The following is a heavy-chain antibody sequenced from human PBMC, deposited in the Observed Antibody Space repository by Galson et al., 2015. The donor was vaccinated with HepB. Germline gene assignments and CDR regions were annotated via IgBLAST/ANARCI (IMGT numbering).Heavy chain of an antibody. V-gene: IGHV3-21*01. CDR3: ARDPYDTKTSGDYDYYGMDV. Sequence: SLRLSCAASGFTLSAYNMNWVRQAPGKGLQWISSISSTSTYIYYSDSVKGRFSISRDNAKNSLFLQMNGLRAEDTGVYYCARDPYDTKTSGDYDYYGMDVWGPGTTVTVSS. CDR2: ISSTSTYI. J-gene: IGHJ6*02. D-gene: IGHD3-22*01. CDR1: GFTLSAYN.